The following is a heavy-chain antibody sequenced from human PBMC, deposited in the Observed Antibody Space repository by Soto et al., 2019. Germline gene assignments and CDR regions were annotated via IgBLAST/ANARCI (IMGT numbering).Heavy chain of an antibody. Sequence: EVQLLESGGGLVQPGGSLRLSCAASGFTFSSSAMSWVRQPPGKGLEWVSTISGSDGTTYYADSVKGRFTFSRDISRNTLYLQMNSLRAKDTAIYYCAKVTPYSASYYYFDYWGQGTLVTVSS. CDR2: ISGSDGTT. J-gene: IGHJ4*02. CDR1: GFTFSSSA. D-gene: IGHD1-26*01. CDR3: AKVTPYSASYYYFDY. V-gene: IGHV3-23*01.